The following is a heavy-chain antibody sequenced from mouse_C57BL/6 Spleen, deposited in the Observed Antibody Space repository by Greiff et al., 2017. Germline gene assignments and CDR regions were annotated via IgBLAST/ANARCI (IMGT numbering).Heavy chain of an antibody. CDR2: IDPSDSYT. J-gene: IGHJ3*01. CDR3: ARGGAAQALAWFAY. Sequence: QVQLQQPGAELVKPGASVKLSCKASGYTFTSYWMQWVKQRPGQGLEWIGEIDPSDSYTNYNQKFKGKATLTVDTSSSTAYMQLSSLTSEDSAVYYCARGGAAQALAWFAYWGQGTLVTVSA. CDR1: GYTFTSYW. D-gene: IGHD3-2*02. V-gene: IGHV1-50*01.